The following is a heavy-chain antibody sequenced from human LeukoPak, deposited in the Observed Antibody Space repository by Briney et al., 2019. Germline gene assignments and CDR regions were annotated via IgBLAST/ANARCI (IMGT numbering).Heavy chain of an antibody. Sequence: GESLKISRKGSGYTFTTYWIAWVRQMPGKGPEWMGIIYPSDSDTRYSPSFQGQVTISVDKSITTAYLQWSSLKASDTAMYYCARHVSPFVASTGRGNYFDYWGQGTLVTVSS. CDR2: IYPSDSDT. CDR1: GYTFTTYW. D-gene: IGHD1-1*01. J-gene: IGHJ4*02. CDR3: ARHVSPFVASTGRGNYFDY. V-gene: IGHV5-51*01.